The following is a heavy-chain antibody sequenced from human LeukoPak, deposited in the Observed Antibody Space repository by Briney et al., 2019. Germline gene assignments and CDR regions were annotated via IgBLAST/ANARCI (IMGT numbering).Heavy chain of an antibody. J-gene: IGHJ4*02. CDR3: AGAFDYGDYVPFDY. D-gene: IGHD4-17*01. Sequence: PSETLSLTCTVSGGSISSYYWSWIRQPPGKGLEWIGYIYYSGSTNYNPSLKSRVTISVDTSKNQFSLKLSSVTAADTAVYYCAGAFDYGDYVPFDYWGQGTLVTVSS. CDR1: GGSISSYY. V-gene: IGHV4-59*08. CDR2: IYYSGST.